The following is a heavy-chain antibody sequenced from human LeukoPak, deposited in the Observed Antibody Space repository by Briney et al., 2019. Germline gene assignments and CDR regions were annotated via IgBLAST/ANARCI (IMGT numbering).Heavy chain of an antibody. V-gene: IGHV7-4-1*02. Sequence: ASVNVSCKASGYTFTSYAMNWVRQAPGQGLEWMGWINTNTGNPTYAQGFTGRFVFSLDTSVSTAYLQISSLTAEDTAVYYCARDEDPLTGYTTVTTGDYWGQGTLVTVSS. CDR2: INTNTGNP. CDR3: ARDEDPLTGYTTVTTGDY. J-gene: IGHJ4*02. CDR1: GYTFTSYA. D-gene: IGHD4-11*01.